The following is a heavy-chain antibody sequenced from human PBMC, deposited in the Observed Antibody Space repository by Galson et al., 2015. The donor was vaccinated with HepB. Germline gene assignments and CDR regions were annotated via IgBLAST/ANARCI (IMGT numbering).Heavy chain of an antibody. CDR2: IYSAGNA. V-gene: IGHV3-66*01. Sequence: SLRLSCAASGFTVNSHYYMSWVRQAPGKGLEWVGVIYSAGNAYYGDSVQGRFTLSRDNFKRTMYPQMNSLRAEDTAVYYCVGENAIGPWGQGTLVTVSS. CDR3: VGENAIGP. CDR1: GFTVNSHYY. J-gene: IGHJ5*02. D-gene: IGHD2-8*01.